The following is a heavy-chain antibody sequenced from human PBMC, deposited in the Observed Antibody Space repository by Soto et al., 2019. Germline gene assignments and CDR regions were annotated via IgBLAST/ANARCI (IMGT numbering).Heavy chain of an antibody. V-gene: IGHV4-61*08. Sequence: SETLSLTCSVSGASFTSAVYYCSWIRQLPGKGLEWIGYIQNSVSTIYSPSLKSRVSISVDTSKNEFSLRLSSVTAADTAVYFCARSVAVPGAHIDYWGQGTQVTVSS. CDR2: IQNSVST. CDR3: ARSVAVPGAHIDY. CDR1: GASFTSAVYY. J-gene: IGHJ4*02. D-gene: IGHD6-19*01.